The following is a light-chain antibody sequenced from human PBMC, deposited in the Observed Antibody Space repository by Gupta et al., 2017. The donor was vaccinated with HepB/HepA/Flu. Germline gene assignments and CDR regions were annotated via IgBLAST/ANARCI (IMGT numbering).Light chain of an antibody. CDR2: DAS. Sequence: EIVLTQSPATLSLSPGQRATLSCRASQSVSRYLAWYQKRPGQAPRLLIYDASNRATGIPARFSGSGSGTDFTLTISRLEPEDFAVYYCQQGSNGLTFGGGTKVEIK. CDR3: QQGSNGLT. J-gene: IGKJ4*01. V-gene: IGKV3-11*01. CDR1: QSVSRY.